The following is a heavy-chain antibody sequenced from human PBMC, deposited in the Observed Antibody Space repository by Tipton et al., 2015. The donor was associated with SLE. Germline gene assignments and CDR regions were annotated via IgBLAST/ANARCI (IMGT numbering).Heavy chain of an antibody. D-gene: IGHD3-22*01. CDR3: ARDEYRYDGTGYHLLGHFDY. J-gene: IGHJ4*02. CDR1: GYSISSGYY. CDR2: FHHKGSS. V-gene: IGHV4-38-2*02. Sequence: TLSLTCSVTGYSISSGYYWGWIRQPPGRGLEWIGSFHHKGSSYYNPSLGSRVTISGDTSRNQFSLTLSSVTAADTAVYYCARDEYRYDGTGYHLLGHFDYWGQGTLVTVSS.